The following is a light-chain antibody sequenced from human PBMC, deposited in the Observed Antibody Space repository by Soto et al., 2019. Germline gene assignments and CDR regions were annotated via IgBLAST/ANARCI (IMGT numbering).Light chain of an antibody. V-gene: IGKV2-28*01. Sequence: DIVMTQSPLSLPVTPGEPASISCRSSQSLLHSAGYSSLDWYLQKPGQSPQLLLYFGSNRASRVPDRFSGSGSGTEFTLNISRVEAEDVGIYYCMQALQTPPTFGQGTRLEIK. J-gene: IGKJ5*01. CDR1: QSLLHSAGYSS. CDR3: MQALQTPPT. CDR2: FGS.